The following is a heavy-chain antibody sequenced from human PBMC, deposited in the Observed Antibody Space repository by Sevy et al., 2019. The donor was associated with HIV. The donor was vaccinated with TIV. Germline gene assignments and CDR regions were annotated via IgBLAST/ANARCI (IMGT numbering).Heavy chain of an antibody. Sequence: GGSLRLSCAASGSTFSDYSMHWVRQAPGKGLEWVATISYDGSNKHYADSVKGRFTLSRDNSKNSLFLQMNSLRAEDTAVYYCALERLSSNVAEYFQNWGQCTLVTVSS. CDR1: GSTFSDYS. CDR3: ALERLSSNVAEYFQN. CDR2: ISYDGSNK. J-gene: IGHJ1*01. D-gene: IGHD1-1*01. V-gene: IGHV3-30-3*01.